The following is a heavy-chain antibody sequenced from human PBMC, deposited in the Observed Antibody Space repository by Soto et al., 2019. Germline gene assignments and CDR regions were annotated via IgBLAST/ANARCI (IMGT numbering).Heavy chain of an antibody. CDR2: IYYSGST. CDR1: GGSISSYY. CDR3: ARGGGVYYFDY. J-gene: IGHJ4*02. Sequence: TSETLSLTCTVSGGSISSYYWSWIRQPPGKGLEWIGYIYYSGSTNYNPSLKSRVTISVDTSKNQFSLKLSSVTAADTAVYYCARGGGVYYFDYWGQGTLVTVSS. D-gene: IGHD2-8*02. V-gene: IGHV4-59*01.